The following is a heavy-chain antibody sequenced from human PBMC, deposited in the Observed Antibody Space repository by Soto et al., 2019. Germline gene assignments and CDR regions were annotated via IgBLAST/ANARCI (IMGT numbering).Heavy chain of an antibody. Sequence: ASVKVSCKASGYTFTSYAMHWVRQAPGQRLEWMGWINAGNGNTKYSQKFQGRVTITRDTSTSTAYMELRSLRSDDTAVYYCARDGYYDSSGYRSDFDYWGQGTLVTVSS. V-gene: IGHV1-3*01. CDR1: GYTFTSYA. D-gene: IGHD3-22*01. CDR2: INAGNGNT. J-gene: IGHJ4*02. CDR3: ARDGYYDSSGYRSDFDY.